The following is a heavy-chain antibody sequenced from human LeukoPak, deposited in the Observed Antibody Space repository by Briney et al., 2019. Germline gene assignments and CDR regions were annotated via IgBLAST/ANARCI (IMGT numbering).Heavy chain of an antibody. CDR1: GGSFSGYY. V-gene: IGHV4-34*01. CDR2: INHSGST. CDR3: ARGVKYCSGGSCYRDYYYYGMDV. J-gene: IGHJ6*02. D-gene: IGHD2-15*01. Sequence: PSETLSLTCAVYGGSFSGYYWSWIRQPPGKGLEWIGEINHSGSTNYNPSLKSRVTISVDTSKNQFSLKLSSVTAADTAVYYCARGVKYCSGGSCYRDYYYYGMDVWGQGTTVTVSS.